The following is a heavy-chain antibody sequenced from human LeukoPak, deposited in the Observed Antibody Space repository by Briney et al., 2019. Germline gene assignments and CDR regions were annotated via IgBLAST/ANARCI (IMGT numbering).Heavy chain of an antibody. CDR1: GYSISSGYY. J-gene: IGHJ5*02. D-gene: IGHD2-2*01. CDR2: IYHSGST. V-gene: IGHV4-38-2*01. Sequence: SETLSLTCAVSGYSISSGYYWGWIRQPPGKGLEWIGSIYHSGSTYYNPSLKSRVTISVDTSKNQFSLKLSSVTAADTAVYYCARVTDIVVVPEHNWFDPWGQGTLVTVSS. CDR3: ARVTDIVVVPEHNWFDP.